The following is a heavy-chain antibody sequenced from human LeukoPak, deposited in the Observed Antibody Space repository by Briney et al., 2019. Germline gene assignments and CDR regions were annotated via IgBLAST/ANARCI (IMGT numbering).Heavy chain of an antibody. V-gene: IGHV1-69*04. CDR1: GGTFSSYA. CDR3: ARILMGSFDI. D-gene: IGHD3-10*01. CDR2: IIPILGIA. J-gene: IGHJ3*02. Sequence: GSSVKVSCQASGGTFSSYAISWVREAPGQGLEWMGRIIPILGIANYAQKFQGRLTITADKSTSTAYMVLSSLRSEDTAVYYCARILMGSFDIWGQGTMVTVSS.